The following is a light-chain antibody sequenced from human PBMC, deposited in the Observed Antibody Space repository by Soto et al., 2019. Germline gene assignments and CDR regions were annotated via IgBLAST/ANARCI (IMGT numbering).Light chain of an antibody. CDR2: GSA. V-gene: IGKV3-20*01. J-gene: IGKJ1*01. CDR1: QTLSPNS. CDR3: QQYGSSTPWT. Sequence: VFTQSPGTRSLSQVERATLSCCACQTLSPNSIAWCQQKPGDPPRHLLYGSATRAPGIPARFCGSGSATAFTIPISSMEHADFGVSFCQQYGSSTPWTFGQGTKVDIK.